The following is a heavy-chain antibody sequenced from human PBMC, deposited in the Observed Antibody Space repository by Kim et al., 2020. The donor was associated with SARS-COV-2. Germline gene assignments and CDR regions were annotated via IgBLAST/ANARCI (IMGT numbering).Heavy chain of an antibody. D-gene: IGHD6-19*01. J-gene: IGHJ3*02. V-gene: IGHV3-7*03. Sequence: GSLRLSCAASGFTFSSYWMSWVRQAPGRGLEWVANIKQDGSEKYYVDSVKGRFTISRDNAKNSLYLQMNSLRAEDTAVYYCARDHIAVAGGEAFDIWGQATMVTVSS. CDR1: GFTFSSYW. CDR2: IKQDGSEK. CDR3: ARDHIAVAGGEAFDI.